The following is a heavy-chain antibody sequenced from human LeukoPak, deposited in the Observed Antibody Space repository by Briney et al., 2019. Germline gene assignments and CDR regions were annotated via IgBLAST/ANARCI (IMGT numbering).Heavy chain of an antibody. CDR1: GFTFSSYG. J-gene: IGHJ6*03. V-gene: IGHV3-33*06. Sequence: GGSLRLSCAASGFTFSSYGMHWVGQAPGKRLEWVAVIWYDGSNKYYADSVKGRFTISRDNSKNTLYLQMNSLRAEDTAVYYCAKDFARIGGGYNWGGYYMDVWGKGTRVTVSS. D-gene: IGHD5-24*01. CDR3: AKDFARIGGGYNWGGYYMDV. CDR2: IWYDGSNK.